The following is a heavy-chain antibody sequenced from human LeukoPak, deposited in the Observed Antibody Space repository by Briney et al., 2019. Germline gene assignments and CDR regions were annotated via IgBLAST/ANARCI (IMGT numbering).Heavy chain of an antibody. D-gene: IGHD4-23*01. CDR3: AREAYGGNPPDDAFDI. Sequence: GASVKVSCKASGYTFTGYYMHWVRQAPGQGLEWMGWINPNSGGTNYAQKFQGRVTMTRDTSISIAYMELSRLRSDDTAVYYCAREAYGGNPPDDAFDIWGQGTMVTVSS. CDR1: GYTFTGYY. J-gene: IGHJ3*02. CDR2: INPNSGGT. V-gene: IGHV1-2*02.